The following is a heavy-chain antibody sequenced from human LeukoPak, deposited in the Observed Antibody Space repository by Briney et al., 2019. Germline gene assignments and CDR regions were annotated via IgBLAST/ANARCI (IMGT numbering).Heavy chain of an antibody. CDR3: ARGGDSTSWNWFGP. CDR1: GFTFSDNY. Sequence: PGRSLRLSCAASGFTFSDNYMSWVRQAPGKGLEWVSIIYRGGNAYYADSVRGRFIISRDNSENTLYLHMNDLGVEDTAVYYCARGGDSTSWNWFGPWGQGALVTVSS. CDR2: IYRGGNA. D-gene: IGHD6-6*01. J-gene: IGHJ5*02. V-gene: IGHV3-53*01.